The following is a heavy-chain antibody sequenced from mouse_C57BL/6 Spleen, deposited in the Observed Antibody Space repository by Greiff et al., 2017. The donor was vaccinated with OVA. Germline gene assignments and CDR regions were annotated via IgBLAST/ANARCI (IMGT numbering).Heavy chain of an antibody. D-gene: IGHD2-4*01. J-gene: IGHJ3*01. CDR3: ARRDYDDGAWFAY. V-gene: IGHV1-80*01. Sequence: QVQLKQSGAELVKPGASVKISCKASGYAFSSYWMNWVKQRPGKGLEWIGQIYPGDGDTNYNGKFKGKATLTADKSSSTAYMQLSSLTSEDSAVYFCARRDYDDGAWFAYWGQGTLVTVSA. CDR2: IYPGDGDT. CDR1: GYAFSSYW.